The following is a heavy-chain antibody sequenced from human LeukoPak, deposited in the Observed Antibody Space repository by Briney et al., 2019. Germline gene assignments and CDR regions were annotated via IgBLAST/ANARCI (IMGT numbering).Heavy chain of an antibody. Sequence: GGSLRLSCAASGFVFSNYGMHWVRQAPGKGLEWMAVIWNDGSKTYYADSVQGRFTIPRDTSQNTLYLQMNSLRAEDTAVYYCARSNYGDYEGRDAFDIWGQGTMVTVSS. CDR2: IWNDGSKT. CDR3: ARSNYGDYEGRDAFDI. CDR1: GFVFSNYG. J-gene: IGHJ3*02. V-gene: IGHV3-33*01. D-gene: IGHD4-17*01.